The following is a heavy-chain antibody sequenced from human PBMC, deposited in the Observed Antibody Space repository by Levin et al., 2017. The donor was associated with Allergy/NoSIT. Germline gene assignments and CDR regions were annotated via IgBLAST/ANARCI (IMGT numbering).Heavy chain of an antibody. J-gene: IGHJ5*02. CDR1: NSSISSNYY. V-gene: IGHV4-38-2*02. CDR3: ARVSVAGHPKGWFDP. Sequence: SETLSLTCTVSNSSISSNYYWGWIRQPPGKGPAWIGNIYHTGSTYDNPSLKSRVTISVDTSKNQFSLKLRSVTAADTAVYYCARVSVAGHPKGWFDPWGQGTLLTVSS. D-gene: IGHD6-19*01. CDR2: IYHTGST.